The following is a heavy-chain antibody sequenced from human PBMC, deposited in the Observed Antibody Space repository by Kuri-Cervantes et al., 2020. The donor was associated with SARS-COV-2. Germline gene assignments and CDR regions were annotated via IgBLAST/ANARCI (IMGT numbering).Heavy chain of an antibody. Sequence: GESLNISCAASEFRLGYSNMNWVRQAPGKGLEWVSTITAGGGTYYGDSVRGRLTISRDNAKNILFLQMNSLRAEDTAVYYCATQDFDFWGQGTLVTVSS. CDR1: EFRLGYSN. CDR3: ATQDFDF. V-gene: IGHV3-23*01. CDR2: ITAGGGT. J-gene: IGHJ4*02.